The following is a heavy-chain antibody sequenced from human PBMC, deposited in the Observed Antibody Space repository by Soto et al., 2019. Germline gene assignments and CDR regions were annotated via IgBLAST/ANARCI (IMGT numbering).Heavy chain of an antibody. V-gene: IGHV3-48*01. D-gene: IGHD4-17*01. J-gene: IGHJ1*01. CDR3: ASEFYGDDGSFNEYFQH. Sequence: GGSLRLSCAASGFTFSSYSMNWVRQAPGKGLEWVSYISSSSSTIYYADSVKGRFTISRDNAKNSLYLQMNSLRAEDTAVYYCASEFYGDDGSFNEYFQHWGQGTLVTVSS. CDR1: GFTFSSYS. CDR2: ISSSSSTI.